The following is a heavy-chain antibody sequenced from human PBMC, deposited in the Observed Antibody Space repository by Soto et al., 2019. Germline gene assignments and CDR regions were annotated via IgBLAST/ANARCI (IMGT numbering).Heavy chain of an antibody. Sequence: EVQLVESGGGLVQPGGSLRLSCAASGFTFSSYEMNWVRQAPGKGLEWVSYISSSGSTIYYADSVKGRFTISRDNAKNSLYLQMNSLRAEDTAVYYCARDSRYDSSGYFDYYYYGMDVWGQGTTVTVSS. CDR3: ARDSRYDSSGYFDYYYYGMDV. J-gene: IGHJ6*02. V-gene: IGHV3-48*03. D-gene: IGHD3-22*01. CDR2: ISSSGSTI. CDR1: GFTFSSYE.